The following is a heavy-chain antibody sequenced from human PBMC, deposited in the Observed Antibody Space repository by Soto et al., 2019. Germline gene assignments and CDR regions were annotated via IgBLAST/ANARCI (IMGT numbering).Heavy chain of an antibody. CDR2: LNPNSGNT. D-gene: IGHD6-13*01. Sequence: GASVKVSCKASGYTFTSYDINWVRQATGQGLEWMGWLNPNSGNTGYAQKFQGRVTMTRNTSISTAYMELSSLRSEDTAVYYCARAVGQQLAGAGESYYYYYYYMAVWGKGTTVTVSS. CDR3: ARAVGQQLAGAGESYYYYYYYMAV. V-gene: IGHV1-8*01. J-gene: IGHJ6*03. CDR1: GYTFTSYD.